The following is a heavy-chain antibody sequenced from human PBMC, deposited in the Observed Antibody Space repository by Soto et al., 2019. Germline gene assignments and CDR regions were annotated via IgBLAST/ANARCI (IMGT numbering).Heavy chain of an antibody. Sequence: ASVKVSCKASGYTFASYDINWVRQATGQGLEWMGWMNPNSGNTGYAQKFQGRVTMTRNTSISTAYMELSSLRSEDTAVYYCVRGYTIFGVVIMDYWGQGTLVTVSS. V-gene: IGHV1-8*01. CDR2: MNPNSGNT. J-gene: IGHJ4*02. D-gene: IGHD3-3*01. CDR3: VRGYTIFGVVIMDY. CDR1: GYTFASYD.